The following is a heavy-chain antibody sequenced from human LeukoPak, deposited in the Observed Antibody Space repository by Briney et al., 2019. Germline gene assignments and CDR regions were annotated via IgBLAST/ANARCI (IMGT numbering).Heavy chain of an antibody. Sequence: SVKVSCKASGGTFSSYAISWVRQAPGQGLEWMGGIIPIFGTANYAQKFQGRVTITADESTSTAYMELSSLRSEDTAVYYCASSTYYVYYFDYWGQGTLVTVSS. D-gene: IGHD2/OR15-2a*01. CDR3: ASSTYYVYYFDY. J-gene: IGHJ4*02. CDR2: IIPIFGTA. V-gene: IGHV1-69*13. CDR1: GGTFSSYA.